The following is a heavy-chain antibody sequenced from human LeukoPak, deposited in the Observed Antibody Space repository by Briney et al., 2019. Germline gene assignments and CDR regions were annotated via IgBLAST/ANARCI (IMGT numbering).Heavy chain of an antibody. CDR2: INHSGTT. Sequence: SETLSLTCAVYGGSFSGYYWSWIRQPPGKGLEWIGEINHSGTTNYNPSLKSRVTISVDTSKNQFSLKLSSVTAADTAVYCCARLPGWLGYYYYCMDVWGQGTTVTVSS. J-gene: IGHJ6*02. CDR3: ARLPGWLGYYYYCMDV. V-gene: IGHV4-34*01. CDR1: GGSFSGYY. D-gene: IGHD5-12*01.